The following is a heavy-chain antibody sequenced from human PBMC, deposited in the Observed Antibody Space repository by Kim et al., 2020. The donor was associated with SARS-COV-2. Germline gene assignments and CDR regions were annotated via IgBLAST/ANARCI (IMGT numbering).Heavy chain of an antibody. V-gene: IGHV3-53*04. CDR3: ATSSSSWYFGAFDI. J-gene: IGHJ3*02. CDR1: GFTVSSNY. D-gene: IGHD6-13*01. CDR2: IYSGGST. Sequence: GGSLRLSCAASGFTVSSNYMSWVRQAPGKGLEWVSVIYSGGSTYYADSVKGRFTISRHNSKNTLYLQMNSLRAEDTAVYYCATSSSSWYFGAFDIWGQGTMVTVSS.